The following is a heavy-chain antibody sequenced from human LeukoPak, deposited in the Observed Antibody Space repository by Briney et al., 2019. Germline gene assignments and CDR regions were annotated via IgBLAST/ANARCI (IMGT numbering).Heavy chain of an antibody. CDR1: GINFNTYV. CDR2: SSGSGDRT. Sequence: GGSLRLSCADSGINFNTYVMNWVRQAPGKGLEWVASSSGSGDRTYYADSVKGRFTISRDNSNNTLFLQMDSLRAEDTAVYYCAKGQGCGDDCYMFEHWGQGILVTVSS. V-gene: IGHV3-23*01. CDR3: AKGQGCGDDCYMFEH. J-gene: IGHJ4*02. D-gene: IGHD2-21*02.